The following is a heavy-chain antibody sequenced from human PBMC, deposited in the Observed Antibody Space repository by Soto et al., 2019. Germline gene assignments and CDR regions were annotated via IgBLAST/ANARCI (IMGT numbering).Heavy chain of an antibody. CDR1: GFLVNSAY. J-gene: IGHJ4*02. Sequence: EVQLVESGGGLIPPGGSLRLSCAASGFLVNSAYMTWVRQAPGKGLEWLSMINSDGSTLYAESVKGRFTISRDNSKNRRDLQMNILRAEDTAMYYCARSGYSFAWGYWGQGTLVIVTS. CDR3: ARSGYSFAWGY. D-gene: IGHD5-18*01. V-gene: IGHV3-53*01. CDR2: INSDGST.